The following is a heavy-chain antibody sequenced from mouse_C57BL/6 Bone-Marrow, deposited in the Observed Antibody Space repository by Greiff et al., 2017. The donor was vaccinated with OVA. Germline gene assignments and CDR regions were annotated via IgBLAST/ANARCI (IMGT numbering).Heavy chain of an antibody. J-gene: IGHJ1*03. CDR2: ISSGGSYT. CDR3: ARQNFITTVVATKYFDV. Sequence: EVKLVESGGDLVKPGGSLKLSCAASGFTFSSYGMSWVRQTPDKRLEWVATISSGGSYTYYPDSVKGRFTISRDNAKNTLYLQMSSLKSEDTAMYYCARQNFITTVVATKYFDVWGTGTTVTVSS. CDR1: GFTFSSYG. D-gene: IGHD1-1*01. V-gene: IGHV5-6*01.